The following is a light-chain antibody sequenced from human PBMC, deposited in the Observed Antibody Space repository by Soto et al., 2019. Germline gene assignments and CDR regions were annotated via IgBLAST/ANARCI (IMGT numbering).Light chain of an antibody. CDR3: QQRSNWPPYT. V-gene: IGKV3-11*01. CDR1: QSVSSY. J-gene: IGKJ2*01. CDR2: DAS. Sequence: EIVLTQSPATLSLSPGERATLSCRASQSVSSYLAWYQQKPGQAPRLLIYDASNRATGIPARFSGSGSGTDFAPTISSLAPEDFAFYFCQQRSNWPPYTFGQGTKLEIK.